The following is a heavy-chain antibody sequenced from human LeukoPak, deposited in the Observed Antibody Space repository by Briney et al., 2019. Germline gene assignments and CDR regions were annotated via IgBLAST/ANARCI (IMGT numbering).Heavy chain of an antibody. CDR1: GFTFRGYA. CDR2: ISGSGHST. Sequence: GGSLRPSCAASGFTFRGYAMSWVRQAPGKGLEWVSGISGSGHSTSYADSVKGRFTISRDNSKNTLYLQMNSLRAEDTAIYYCAKDFYGDSPYFFDYWGQGTLVTVSS. J-gene: IGHJ4*02. CDR3: AKDFYGDSPYFFDY. V-gene: IGHV3-23*01. D-gene: IGHD4-17*01.